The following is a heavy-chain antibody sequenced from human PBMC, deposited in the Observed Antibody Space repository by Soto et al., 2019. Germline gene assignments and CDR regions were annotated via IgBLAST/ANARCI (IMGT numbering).Heavy chain of an antibody. V-gene: IGHV3-23*01. CDR2: IHSSGVT. Sequence: EVQLLESGGNLVQPGGSLRLSCATSGFTFSTYAMSWVRQAPGKGLDWVSSIHSSGVTYYADSVKGRFTSSRDNSKHTLYLQLSRRRAAYTAEYYCAKNYQFESWGQGTPVTVSS. CDR1: GFTFSTYA. CDR3: AKNYQFES. D-gene: IGHD2-2*01. J-gene: IGHJ1*01.